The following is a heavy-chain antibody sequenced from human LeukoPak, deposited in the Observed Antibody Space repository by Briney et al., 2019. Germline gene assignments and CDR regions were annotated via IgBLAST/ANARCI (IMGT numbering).Heavy chain of an antibody. D-gene: IGHD2-2*01. J-gene: IGHJ4*02. CDR3: ARVRDCSSTSCYHLVFDY. CDR2: INPNSGGT. CDR1: GYTFTGYY. V-gene: IGHV1-2*02. Sequence: ASVKVSCKASGYTFTGYYMHWVRQAPGQGLEWMGWINPNSGGTNHAQKFQGRVTMTRDTSISTAYMERSRLRSDDTAVYYCARVRDCSSTSCYHLVFDYWGQGTLVTVSS.